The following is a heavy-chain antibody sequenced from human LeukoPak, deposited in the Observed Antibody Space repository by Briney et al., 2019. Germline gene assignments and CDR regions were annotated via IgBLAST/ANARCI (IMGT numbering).Heavy chain of an antibody. CDR1: GFTFSSYG. J-gene: IGHJ4*02. Sequence: TGRSLRLSCAASGFTFSSYGMHWVRQAPGKGLEWVAFIRYDGSNKYYADSVKGRFTMSRDNSKNTLYLQMNSLRAEDTAVYYCTISSGGSCYQWGQGTLVTVSS. D-gene: IGHD2-15*01. CDR2: IRYDGSNK. V-gene: IGHV3-30*02. CDR3: TISSGGSCYQ.